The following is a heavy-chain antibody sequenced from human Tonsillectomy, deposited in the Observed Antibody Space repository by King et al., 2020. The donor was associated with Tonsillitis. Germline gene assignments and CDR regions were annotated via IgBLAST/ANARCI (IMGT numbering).Heavy chain of an antibody. Sequence: QLVQSGAEVKKPGASVKVSCKASGYTFTSNALNWVRQAPGQRLEWMGSISADTGDTRDSQKFQGRVTVTRDTSASTAYMELSSLRSEDTAVYYCARGKIATPSLNYFDYWGQGTLVTVSS. V-gene: IGHV1-3*01. CDR3: ARGKIATPSLNYFDY. J-gene: IGHJ4*02. D-gene: IGHD6-13*01. CDR2: ISADTGDT. CDR1: GYTFTSNA.